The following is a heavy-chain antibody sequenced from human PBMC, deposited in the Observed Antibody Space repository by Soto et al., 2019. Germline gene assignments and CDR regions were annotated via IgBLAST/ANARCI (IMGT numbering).Heavy chain of an antibody. J-gene: IGHJ3*01. CDR2: VYYTGNT. Sequence: QVQLQESGPGLVKPSETLFLTCSVSGGSISGYYWSWIRQTPGKGLEWIGYVYYTGNTHYNPSLMSRVTVSIDTSKNQVSLQVRSVTAADTAMFYCVRHAPYMVGIFDFWGQGTMVTVSS. CDR3: VRHAPYMVGIFDF. CDR1: GGSISGYY. V-gene: IGHV4-59*08. D-gene: IGHD2-8*01.